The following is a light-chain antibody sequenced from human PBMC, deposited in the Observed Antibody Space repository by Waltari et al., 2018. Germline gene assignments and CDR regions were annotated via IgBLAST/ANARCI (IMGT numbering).Light chain of an antibody. J-gene: IGKJ4*01. Sequence: DIQMTQSPSSLSASIVDRGTITCRASQSATKYLNWYQQKSGQAAKLLVYDTSNLNNGVPAEFSGSGSETDFTLTISSLQPEDLATYYCQQSYTTPLTFGGGTKVGIK. V-gene: IGKV1-39*01. CDR3: QQSYTTPLT. CDR2: DTS. CDR1: QSATKY.